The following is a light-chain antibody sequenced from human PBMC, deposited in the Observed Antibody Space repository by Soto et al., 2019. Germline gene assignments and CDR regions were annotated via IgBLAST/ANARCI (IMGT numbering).Light chain of an antibody. J-gene: IGKJ1*01. CDR3: QKYNDFPWT. CDR1: QGINNY. CDR2: AAS. V-gene: IGKV1-27*01. Sequence: DIQMTQSPSSLSASVGDRVTITCRASQGINNYLAWYQQKPGKVPKILIYAASTLQSGVPPRFSASGSGTDFTLTFSSLQPEDVATYYCQKYNDFPWTFGQGTKVEI.